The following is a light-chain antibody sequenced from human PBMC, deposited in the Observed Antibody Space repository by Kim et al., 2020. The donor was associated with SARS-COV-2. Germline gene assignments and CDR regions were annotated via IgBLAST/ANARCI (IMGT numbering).Light chain of an antibody. J-gene: IGKJ1*01. V-gene: IGKV3-20*01. CDR3: QQFYSLPWT. Sequence: EVVLTQSPGTVSLSPGERVTLSCRASQSLSSNYLAWYQQRPGQAPRLLIYGASNRATGIPDRFTGSGTGTDFTLTINRLEPEDFVLYFCQQFYSLPWTFGRGTKLEI. CDR2: GAS. CDR1: QSLSSNY.